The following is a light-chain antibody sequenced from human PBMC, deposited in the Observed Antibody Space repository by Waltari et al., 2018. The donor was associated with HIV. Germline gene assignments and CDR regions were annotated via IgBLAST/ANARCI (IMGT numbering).Light chain of an antibody. Sequence: DIVMTQSPLSLPVTPGEPASISCRSSQSLLNSNGFNYLDWYLQKPRQSPRLLIYLASDRAPGVPDRFSGSGSGTDFTLKISRVEAEDVGVYYCMQALQTPLITFGQGTRLEIK. V-gene: IGKV2-28*01. CDR2: LAS. CDR1: QSLLNSNGFNY. CDR3: MQALQTPLIT. J-gene: IGKJ5*01.